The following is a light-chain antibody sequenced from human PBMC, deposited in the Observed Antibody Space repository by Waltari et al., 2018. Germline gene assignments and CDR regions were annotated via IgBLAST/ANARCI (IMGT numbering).Light chain of an antibody. Sequence: EIVLTQSPGTLSLSPGDRATLSCRASQSVSSNYLAWYQQKPGQAPRLLSYSASSRAPGIPDRFSGSGSGTDFTLTISRLEPEDFAVYYCQQYGSSPLTFGPGTKVDIK. CDR2: SAS. V-gene: IGKV3-20*01. J-gene: IGKJ3*01. CDR1: QSVSSNY. CDR3: QQYGSSPLT.